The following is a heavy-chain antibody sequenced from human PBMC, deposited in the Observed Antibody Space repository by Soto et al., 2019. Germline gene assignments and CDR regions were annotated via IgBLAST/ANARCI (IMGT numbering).Heavy chain of an antibody. V-gene: IGHV5-51*01. J-gene: IGHJ3*02. CDR1: GYSFTSYW. D-gene: IGHD5-12*01. CDR2: IYPGDSDT. Sequence: GESLKISRKGSGYSFTSYWIGWVRQMPGKGLEWMGLIYPGDSDTRYSPSFQGQVTISADKSISTAYLQWSSLKASDTAMYYCARRDPWATPGAFDIWGQGTMVPVS. CDR3: ARRDPWATPGAFDI.